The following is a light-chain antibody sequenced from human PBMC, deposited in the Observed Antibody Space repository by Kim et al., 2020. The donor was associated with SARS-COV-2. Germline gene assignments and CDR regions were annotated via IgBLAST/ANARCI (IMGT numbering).Light chain of an antibody. CDR1: QSVTSN. CDR3: QQRSNWIT. Sequence: LSVSPGESATLSCRASQSVTSNLAWYQQRPGQAPRLLIYGASIRATGIPDRFSGSGSGTEFTLTISSLQPEDFAVYYCQQRSNWITFGQGHDWRL. J-gene: IGKJ5*01. CDR2: GAS. V-gene: IGKV3-15*01.